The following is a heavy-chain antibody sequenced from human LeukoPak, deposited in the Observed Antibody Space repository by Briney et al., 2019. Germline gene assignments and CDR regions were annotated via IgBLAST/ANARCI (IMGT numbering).Heavy chain of an antibody. J-gene: IGHJ6*03. V-gene: IGHV3-48*01. CDR2: ISSSSSTI. CDR1: GFTFSSYS. CDR3: ARASPGYSSSWYGSYYYYMDV. Sequence: GGSLRLSCAASGFTFSSYSMNWVRQAPGKGWEWVSYISSSSSTIYYADSVKGRFTISRDNANNSLYLQMNSLRAEDTAVYYCARASPGYSSSWYGSYYYYMDVWGKGTTVTVSS. D-gene: IGHD6-13*01.